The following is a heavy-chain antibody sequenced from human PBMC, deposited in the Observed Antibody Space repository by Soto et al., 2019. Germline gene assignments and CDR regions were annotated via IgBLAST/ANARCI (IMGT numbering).Heavy chain of an antibody. Sequence: SVKVSCKASGGTFSSYTISWVRQAPGQGLEWMGRIIPILGIANYAQKFQGRVTITADKSTSTAYMELSSLRSEDTAVYYCARAPHYYDSSGPSYYFDYWGQGTLVTVSS. J-gene: IGHJ4*02. CDR3: ARAPHYYDSSGPSYYFDY. D-gene: IGHD3-22*01. V-gene: IGHV1-69*02. CDR2: IIPILGIA. CDR1: GGTFSSYT.